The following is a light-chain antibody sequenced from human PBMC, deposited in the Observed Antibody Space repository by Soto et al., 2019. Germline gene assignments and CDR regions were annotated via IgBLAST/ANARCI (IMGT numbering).Light chain of an antibody. CDR2: GAS. CDR1: QSVSSNY. Sequence: EIVLTQSPGTLSLSPGERATLSCRASQSVSSNYLAWYQQKPGQAPRLIIYGASSRATDIPDRFSGSGSGTDFTLTISRLEPEDFAVYYCQQYSSSPRTFGQGTKVDIK. V-gene: IGKV3-20*01. J-gene: IGKJ1*01. CDR3: QQYSSSPRT.